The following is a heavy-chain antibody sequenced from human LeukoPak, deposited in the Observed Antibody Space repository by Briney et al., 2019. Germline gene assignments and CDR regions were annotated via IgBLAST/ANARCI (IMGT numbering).Heavy chain of an antibody. CDR2: ISVKNGDT. J-gene: IGHJ4*02. D-gene: IGHD3-16*01. CDR1: GFPFSIAG. Sequence: ASVKVSRKASGFPFSIAGVSWVRQAPGQGLEWLGWISVKNGDTRYAERMQGRVAVTTDTATSTAYMELKSLTSDDTAVYYCATELGEWGVLDFWGQGTLISVSS. V-gene: IGHV1-18*01. CDR3: ATELGEWGVLDF.